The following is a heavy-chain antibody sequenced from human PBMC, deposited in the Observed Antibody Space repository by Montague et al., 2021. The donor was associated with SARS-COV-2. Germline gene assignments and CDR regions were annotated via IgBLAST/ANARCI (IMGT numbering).Heavy chain of an antibody. V-gene: IGHV4-39*01. CDR2: ISYYGNT. J-gene: IGHJ4*02. CDR1: GDSISSSSYD. D-gene: IGHD3-22*01. Sequence: SETLSLTCAVYGDSISSSSYDWGWIRRPPGKGREWIGRISYYGNTNYNPSLKSRVTISIDTSRNQFSLKVSSVTATDAAIYYCARRLDYWDSSGQRRHFDYWGQGTLVTVSS. CDR3: ARRLDYWDSSGQRRHFDY.